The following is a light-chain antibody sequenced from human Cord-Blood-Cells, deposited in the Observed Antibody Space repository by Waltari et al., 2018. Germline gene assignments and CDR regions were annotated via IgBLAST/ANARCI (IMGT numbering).Light chain of an antibody. V-gene: IGKV3-15*01. CDR3: QQYNNWAWT. J-gene: IGKJ1*01. CDR1: QSVSGN. CDR2: GAS. Sequence: EIVMTQSPATLSVSPGERATLSCRASQSVSGNLAWYQQKPGQAPRLLIYGASTRATGIPARVRGSGSGTEFTLTISSLQSEDFAGYYCQQYNNWAWTFGQGTKVEIK.